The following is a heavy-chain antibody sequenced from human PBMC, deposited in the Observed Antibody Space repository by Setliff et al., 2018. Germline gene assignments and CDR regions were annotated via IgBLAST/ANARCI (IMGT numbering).Heavy chain of an antibody. D-gene: IGHD4-17*01. Sequence: GASVKVSCKASGYTFTSYGISWVRQAPGQGLEWMGYISAYNGHTNYAEKVQGRIAMTTDTSTNTAYMELRNLRSDDTAVYYCARLRKDYGDYYYFDYWGQGTLVTVSS. CDR3: ARLRKDYGDYYYFDY. CDR1: GYTFTSYG. CDR2: ISAYNGHT. J-gene: IGHJ4*02. V-gene: IGHV1-18*01.